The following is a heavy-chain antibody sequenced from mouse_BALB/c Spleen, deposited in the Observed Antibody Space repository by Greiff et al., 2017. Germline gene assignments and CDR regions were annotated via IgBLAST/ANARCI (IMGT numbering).Heavy chain of an antibody. V-gene: IGHV14-3*02. CDR3: ARSGYDPYYFDY. Sequence: VQLQHSGAELVKPGASVTLSCTASGFNIKDTYMHWVKQSPEQGLEWIGRIDPATGNTKYDPKFQGKATITADTSSNTAYLQLSSLTSEDTAVYDCARSGYDPYYFDYWGQGTTLTVSA. D-gene: IGHD2-2*01. CDR1: GFNIKDTY. CDR2: IDPATGNT. J-gene: IGHJ2*01.